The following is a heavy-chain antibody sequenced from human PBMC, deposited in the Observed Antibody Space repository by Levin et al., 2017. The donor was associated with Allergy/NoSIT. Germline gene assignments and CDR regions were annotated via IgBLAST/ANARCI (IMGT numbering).Heavy chain of an antibody. CDR1: GFTFSSYA. Sequence: GESLKISCAASGFTFSSYAMSWVRQAPGKGLEWVSAISGSGGSTYYADSVKGRFTISRDNSKNTLYLQMNSLRAEDTAVYYCAKVFSGFLEWLPPSLFDYYGMDVWGQGTTVTVSS. CDR2: ISGSGGST. CDR3: AKVFSGFLEWLPPSLFDYYGMDV. J-gene: IGHJ6*02. D-gene: IGHD3-3*01. V-gene: IGHV3-23*01.